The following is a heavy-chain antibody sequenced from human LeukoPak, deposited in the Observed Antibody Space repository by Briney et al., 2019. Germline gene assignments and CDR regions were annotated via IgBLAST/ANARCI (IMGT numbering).Heavy chain of an antibody. D-gene: IGHD2-21*02. CDR3: ARANDFATY. Sequence: GGSLTLSCAASGFTFSNYAMSWVRQAPGKGLEWVSSISGSGGSTLYADSVKGRFTISRDNAKNSLYLQMNSLRDEDTAVYYCARANDFATYWGQGTLVTVSS. V-gene: IGHV3-23*01. CDR2: ISGSGGST. CDR1: GFTFSNYA. J-gene: IGHJ4*02.